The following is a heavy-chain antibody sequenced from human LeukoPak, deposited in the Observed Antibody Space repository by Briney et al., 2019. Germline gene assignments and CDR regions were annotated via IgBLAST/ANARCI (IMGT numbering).Heavy chain of an antibody. CDR3: ARAHVLNIVGATLDY. Sequence: GGSLRLSCAASGFTFSSYAMSWVRQAPGKGLEWVSAISGSGGSTYYADSVKGRFTISRDNSKNTLYLQVNSLRAEDTAVYYCARAHVLNIVGATLDYWGQGTLVTVSS. D-gene: IGHD1-26*01. J-gene: IGHJ4*02. CDR2: ISGSGGST. V-gene: IGHV3-23*01. CDR1: GFTFSSYA.